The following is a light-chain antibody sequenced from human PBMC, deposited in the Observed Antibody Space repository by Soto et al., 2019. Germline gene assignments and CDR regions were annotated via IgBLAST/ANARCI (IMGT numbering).Light chain of an antibody. J-gene: IGKJ2*01. V-gene: IGKV1-39*01. CDR2: AAS. CDR3: QQSYTTPYT. CDR1: QSVNTY. Sequence: DMPVTQSPSSLSASLGDRVTITCRPSQSVNTYLNWYQQRPGKAPKLLIYAASTLQSGVPSRFSGSGSGTDFTLTISSLQPEDFATYYCQQSYTTPYTFGQGTKLEIK.